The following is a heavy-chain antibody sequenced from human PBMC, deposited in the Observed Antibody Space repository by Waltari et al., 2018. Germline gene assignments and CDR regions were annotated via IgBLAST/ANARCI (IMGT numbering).Heavy chain of an antibody. Sequence: QVQLQESGPGLVKPSETLSLTCTVSGGSISSHYWSWIRQPPGKGLEWIGYIYYSGSTNYNPSLKSRVTISVDTSKNQFSLKLSSVTAADTAVYYCASHYYYDSSGYYPVDYWGQGTLVTVSS. J-gene: IGHJ4*02. D-gene: IGHD3-22*01. CDR3: ASHYYYDSSGYYPVDY. V-gene: IGHV4-59*11. CDR1: GGSISSHY. CDR2: IYYSGST.